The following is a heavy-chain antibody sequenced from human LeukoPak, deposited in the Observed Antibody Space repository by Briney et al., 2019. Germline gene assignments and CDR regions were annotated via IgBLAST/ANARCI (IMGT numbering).Heavy chain of an antibody. CDR3: ARDLSDDSSGYDY. Sequence: PGGSLRLSCAASGFTFSDYYMSWVRQAPGKGLEWVSYISSSGSTIYYADSVKGRFTISRGNAKNSLYLQMNSLRAEDTAVYYCARDLSDDSSGYDYWGQGTLVTVSS. V-gene: IGHV3-11*01. CDR1: GFTFSDYY. CDR2: ISSSGSTI. D-gene: IGHD3-22*01. J-gene: IGHJ4*02.